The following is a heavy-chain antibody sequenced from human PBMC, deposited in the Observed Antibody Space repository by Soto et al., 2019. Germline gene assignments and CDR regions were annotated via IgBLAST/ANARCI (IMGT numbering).Heavy chain of an antibody. CDR3: ARVDYGGNPYSYYGMDV. J-gene: IGHJ6*02. D-gene: IGHD4-17*01. CDR2: IIPIFGTA. V-gene: IGHV1-69*01. Sequence: QVQLVQSGAEVKKPGSSVKVSCKASGGTFSRYAISWVRQAPGQGLEWMGGIIPIFGTANYAQKFQGRVTITADESTSTAYMELSSLRSEDTAVYYCARVDYGGNPYSYYGMDVWGQGTTVTVSS. CDR1: GGTFSRYA.